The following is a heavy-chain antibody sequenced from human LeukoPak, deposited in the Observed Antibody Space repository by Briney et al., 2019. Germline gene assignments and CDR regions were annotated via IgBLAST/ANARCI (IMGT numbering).Heavy chain of an antibody. J-gene: IGHJ4*02. V-gene: IGHV3-7*01. CDR2: IKQDGSAK. CDR1: GFTFNRYW. CDR3: ARVEASGYDYGAFDY. Sequence: GGSLRLSCAASGFTFNRYWMSWVSQAPGKELQWVANIKQDGSAKYYVDSVKGRLTISRDNAKNSLYLQMNSLRAEDTAVYYCARVEASGYDYGAFDYWGQGTLVTVSS. D-gene: IGHD5-12*01.